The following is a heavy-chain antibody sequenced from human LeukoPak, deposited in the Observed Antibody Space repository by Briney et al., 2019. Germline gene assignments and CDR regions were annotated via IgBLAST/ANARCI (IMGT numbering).Heavy chain of an antibody. CDR1: GFTFTTYW. CDR2: IKGDEMTT. V-gene: IGHV3-74*01. Sequence: GGSLRLSCAASGFTFTTYWMHWVRQAPGKGLEWVSRIKGDEMTTNYADSVEGRFTISRDNAKNTVYLEINSLRAEDTAVYYCAKVPDWGSVGYFDYWGQGTLVTVSS. J-gene: IGHJ4*02. D-gene: IGHD7-27*01. CDR3: AKVPDWGSVGYFDY.